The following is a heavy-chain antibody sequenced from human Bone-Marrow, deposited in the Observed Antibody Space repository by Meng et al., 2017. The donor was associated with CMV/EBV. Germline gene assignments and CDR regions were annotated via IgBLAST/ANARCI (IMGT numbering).Heavy chain of an antibody. J-gene: IGHJ4*02. CDR2: IYSGGSST. V-gene: IGHV3-23*03. Sequence: GGSLRLSCAASGFTFSSYAMSWVRQAPGKGLEWVSVIYSGGSSTYYADSVKGRFTISRDNSKNSVYLQINSLRAEDTAIYYCARGNFGAFDYWGQGTVVTVSS. CDR1: GFTFSSYA. D-gene: IGHD3-3*02. CDR3: ARGNFGAFDY.